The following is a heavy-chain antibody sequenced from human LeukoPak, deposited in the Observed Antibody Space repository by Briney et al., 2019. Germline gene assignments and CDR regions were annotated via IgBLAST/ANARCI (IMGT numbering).Heavy chain of an antibody. CDR1: GGSFRSYY. CDR2: IDYSGST. V-gene: IGHV4-59*01. D-gene: IGHD3-10*01. J-gene: IGHJ4*02. CDR3: ARESYYYTSGSYHPDYYFDY. Sequence: PSETLSLTCIVSGGSFRSYYWNWIRQPPGKGLEWIAYIDYSGSTDYNPSLKSRVTISVDTSKNQFSLRLSSVTAADTAVYYCARESYYYTSGSYHPDYYFDYWGQGTLVTVSS.